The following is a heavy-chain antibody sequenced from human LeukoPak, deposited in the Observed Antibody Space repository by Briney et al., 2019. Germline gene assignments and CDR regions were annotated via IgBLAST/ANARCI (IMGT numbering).Heavy chain of an antibody. CDR2: ISGGGVTT. CDR3: AKDRLRRIFDY. V-gene: IGHV3-23*01. CDR1: GFTSIAYA. J-gene: IGHJ4*02. Sequence: GGSLRLSCVGSGFTSIAYALTWARQAPGKGLEWVSGISGGGVTTYYADSVKGRFTISRDNSKNTLYLQMNSLRAEDTAVYYCAKDRLRRIFDYWGQGTLVTVSS. D-gene: IGHD2-21*01.